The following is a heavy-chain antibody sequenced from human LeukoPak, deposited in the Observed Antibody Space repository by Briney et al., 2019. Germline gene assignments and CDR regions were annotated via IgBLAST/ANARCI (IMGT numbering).Heavy chain of an antibody. CDR2: IKRDGSEK. J-gene: IGHJ3*02. CDR1: GFTLRTYW. V-gene: IGHV3-7*01. Sequence: PGGSLRLSCAASGFTLRTYWMSWVRQAPGKGLEWVASIKRDGSEKYYVDPVKGRFTISRDNAKNSLYLQMNSLRAEDTAVYHCVREASGGTKGVSGTFDIWGQGTLVTVSS. D-gene: IGHD6-13*01. CDR3: VREASGGTKGVSGTFDI.